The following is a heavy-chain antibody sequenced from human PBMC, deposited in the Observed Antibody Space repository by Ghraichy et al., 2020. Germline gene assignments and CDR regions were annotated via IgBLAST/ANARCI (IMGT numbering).Heavy chain of an antibody. Sequence: GESLNISCAASRFNFSNYAMTWVRQAPGKGLEWVSAISGSGGSTYYADSGKGRFTISRDNSKNTLYLKMNSLRAEDTAVYYCAKLFPRIVVVPAAGMDVWGQGTTVTVSS. CDR1: RFNFSNYA. CDR3: AKLFPRIVVVPAAGMDV. J-gene: IGHJ6*02. D-gene: IGHD2-2*01. CDR2: ISGSGGST. V-gene: IGHV3-23*01.